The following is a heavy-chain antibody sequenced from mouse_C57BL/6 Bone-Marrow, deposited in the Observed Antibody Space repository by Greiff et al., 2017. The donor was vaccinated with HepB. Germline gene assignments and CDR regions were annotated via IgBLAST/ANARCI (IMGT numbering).Heavy chain of an antibody. V-gene: IGHV1-78*01. J-gene: IGHJ3*01. Sequence: VKLVESDAELVKPGASVKISCKVSGYTFTDHTIHWMKQRPEQGLEWIGYIYPRDGSTKYNEKFKGKATLTADKSSSTAYMQLNSLTSEDSAVYFSARSYDGYYLAWFAYWGQGTLVTVSA. CDR1: GYTFTDHT. CDR3: ARSYDGYYLAWFAY. D-gene: IGHD2-3*01. CDR2: IYPRDGST.